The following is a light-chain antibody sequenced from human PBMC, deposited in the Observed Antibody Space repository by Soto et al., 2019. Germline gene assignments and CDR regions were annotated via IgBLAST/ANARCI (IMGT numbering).Light chain of an antibody. CDR3: QQHSVWLLT. J-gene: IGKJ4*01. V-gene: IGKV3-11*01. CDR1: QSVSSN. CDR2: DAY. Sequence: EIALIQAPSTLASSAGERATLSCRASQSVSSNVAWYQQNPGQAPRLLIFDAYNRATGIPARFSGSGSGTDFILTISILEHEDFAVYCCQQHSVWLLTFGGGPKVDIK.